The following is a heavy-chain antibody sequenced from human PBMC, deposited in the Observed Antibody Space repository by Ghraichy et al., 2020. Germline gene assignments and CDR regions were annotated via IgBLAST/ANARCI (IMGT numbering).Heavy chain of an antibody. D-gene: IGHD3-22*01. CDR1: GFTFSSYS. CDR2: ISSSSSTI. Sequence: GALRLSCAASGFTFSSYSMNWVRQAPGKGLEWVSYISSSSSTIYYADSVKGRFTISRDNAKNSLYLQMNSLRAEDTAVYYCARDPGDSSGYYYYYYYYGMDVWGQGTTVTVSS. J-gene: IGHJ6*02. CDR3: ARDPGDSSGYYYYYYYYGMDV. V-gene: IGHV3-48*01.